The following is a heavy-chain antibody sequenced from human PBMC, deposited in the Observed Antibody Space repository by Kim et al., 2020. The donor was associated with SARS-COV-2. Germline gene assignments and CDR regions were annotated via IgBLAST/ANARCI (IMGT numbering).Heavy chain of an antibody. Sequence: PSGGRTSYAQKFQGRVTMTRDTSTSTVYMELSSLRSEDTAVYYCARSGMDVWGQGTTVTVSS. J-gene: IGHJ6*02. CDR2: PSGGRT. CDR3: ARSGMDV. V-gene: IGHV1-46*01.